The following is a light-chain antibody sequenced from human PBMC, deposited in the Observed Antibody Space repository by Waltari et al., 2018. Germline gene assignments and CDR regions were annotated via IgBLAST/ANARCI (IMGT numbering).Light chain of an antibody. Sequence: LSVSPGERATLSCRASQSVNSNLAWYQQKPGQAPRLLIYGASTRATGIPARFSGSGSGTEFTLTISSMQSEDFAVYHCQQYNNWPPWTFGQGTKVEIK. CDR1: QSVNSN. CDR2: GAS. V-gene: IGKV3-15*01. J-gene: IGKJ1*01. CDR3: QQYNNWPPWT.